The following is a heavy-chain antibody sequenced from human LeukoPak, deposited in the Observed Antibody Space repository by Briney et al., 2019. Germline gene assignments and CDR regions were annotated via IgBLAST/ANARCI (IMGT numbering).Heavy chain of an antibody. D-gene: IGHD2/OR15-2a*01. J-gene: IGHJ4*02. CDR1: GFTFSSYG. V-gene: IGHV3-23*01. Sequence: GGSLRLSCAASGFTFSSYGMSWVRQAPGKGLEWVSTISGSGVNRDYADSVKGRFIISRDNSENSLYLQMDSLTAEDTAVYYCTRKGSQWDFLVDYWGQGTRVAVSP. CDR3: TRKGSQWDFLVDY. CDR2: ISGSGVNR.